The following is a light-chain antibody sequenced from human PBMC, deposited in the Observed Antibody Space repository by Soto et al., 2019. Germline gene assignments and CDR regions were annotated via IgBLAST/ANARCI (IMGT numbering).Light chain of an antibody. CDR3: QQSYSTPPWT. Sequence: DIQMTQSPSSLSASVGDRVTITCRASQSISSYLNWYQQKPGKAPMLLIYAASSLQSGVPSRFSGSGSWTDFTLTISSLQPEDFATYYCQQSYSTPPWTFGQGTKVEIK. CDR1: QSISSY. CDR2: AAS. V-gene: IGKV1-39*01. J-gene: IGKJ1*01.